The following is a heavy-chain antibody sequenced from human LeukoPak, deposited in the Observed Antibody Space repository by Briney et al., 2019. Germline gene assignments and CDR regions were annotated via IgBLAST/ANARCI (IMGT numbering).Heavy chain of an antibody. Sequence: GGSLRLSCAASGFTFSSYAMHWVRQAPGKGLEWVAVISYDGSNKYYADSVKGRFTISRDNSKNTLYLQMNSLRAEDTAVYYCARDSFLLRSYSDYWGQGTLVTVSS. D-gene: IGHD2/OR15-2a*01. J-gene: IGHJ4*02. CDR1: GFTFSSYA. V-gene: IGHV3-30-3*01. CDR2: ISYDGSNK. CDR3: ARDSFLLRSYSDY.